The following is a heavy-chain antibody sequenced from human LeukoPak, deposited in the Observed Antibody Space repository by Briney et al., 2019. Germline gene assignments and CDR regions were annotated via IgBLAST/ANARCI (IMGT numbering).Heavy chain of an antibody. CDR1: GFTFSSYA. Sequence: PGGSLRLSCAASGFTFSSYAMHWVRQAPGKGLEWVAVISYDGSNKYYADSVKGRFTISRDNSKNTVSLQMNSLKPDDTALYNCAREIRAHAFDLWGPGTVVTVSS. V-gene: IGHV3-30-3*01. CDR3: AREIRAHAFDL. CDR2: ISYDGSNK. J-gene: IGHJ3*01.